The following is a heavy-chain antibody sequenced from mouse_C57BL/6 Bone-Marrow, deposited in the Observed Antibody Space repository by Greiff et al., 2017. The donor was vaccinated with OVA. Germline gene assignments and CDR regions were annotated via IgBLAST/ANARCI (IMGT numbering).Heavy chain of an antibody. D-gene: IGHD1-1*01. J-gene: IGHJ2*01. V-gene: IGHV1-81*01. Sequence: VKLQESGAELARPGASVKLSCKASGYTFTSYGISWVKQRTGQGLEWIGEIYHRSGNTYYNEKFKGKATLTADKSSSTAYMELRSLTSEDSAVYFCARATTVVEASYYFDYWGQGTTLTVSS. CDR3: ARATTVVEASYYFDY. CDR1: GYTFTSYG. CDR2: IYHRSGNT.